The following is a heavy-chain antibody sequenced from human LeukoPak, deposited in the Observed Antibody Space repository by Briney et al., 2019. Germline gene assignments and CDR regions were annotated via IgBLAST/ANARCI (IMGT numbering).Heavy chain of an antibody. D-gene: IGHD6-13*01. V-gene: IGHV3-21*01. CDR2: ISSSSTYI. Sequence: GGSLRLSCAAFGFTFSSYAMHWVRQSPGKGLEWVSSISSSSTYIYYADSVKGRFTISRDNAQNSLYLQMDGLRAEDTAVYYCARGGSWSIYYFDYWGQGTLVPVSS. CDR1: GFTFSSYA. CDR3: ARGGSWSIYYFDY. J-gene: IGHJ4*02.